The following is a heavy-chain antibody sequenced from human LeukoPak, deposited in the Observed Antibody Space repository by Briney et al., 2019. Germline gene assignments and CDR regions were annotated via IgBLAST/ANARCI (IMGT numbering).Heavy chain of an antibody. D-gene: IGHD3-10*01. CDR2: IYTSGST. J-gene: IGHJ3*02. CDR3: ARDNPHYGSGIDAFDI. Sequence: SETLSLTCTVSGGSISSYYWSWIRQPAGKGLEWIGRIYTSGSTNYNPSLKSRVTMSVDTSKNQFSLKLSSVTAADTAVYYCARDNPHYGSGIDAFDIWGQGTMVTVSS. V-gene: IGHV4-4*07. CDR1: GGSISSYY.